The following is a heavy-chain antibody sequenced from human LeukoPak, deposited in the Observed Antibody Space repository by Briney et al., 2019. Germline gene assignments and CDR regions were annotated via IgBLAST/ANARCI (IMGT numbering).Heavy chain of an antibody. J-gene: IGHJ3*02. CDR2: ISSSGGDI. Sequence: GRSLRLSCAASGFTLSRYEMNWVRQAPGKGLEWVSYISSSGGDILYADSVKGRFTISRDNAKNSLSLQMSSLRADDTAVYYCARDLYGSGGDAFDIWGQGTMVTVSS. CDR3: ARDLYGSGGDAFDI. D-gene: IGHD3-10*01. V-gene: IGHV3-48*03. CDR1: GFTLSRYE.